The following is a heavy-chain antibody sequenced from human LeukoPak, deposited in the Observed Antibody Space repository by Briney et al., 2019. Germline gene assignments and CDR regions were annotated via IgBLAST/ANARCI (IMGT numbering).Heavy chain of an antibody. CDR2: IRSSGGTR. CDR1: EFTFSNYA. D-gene: IGHD2-2*01. V-gene: IGHV3-23*01. Sequence: GGSLRLSCTASEFTFSNYAMSWVRQAPGKGLEWVSAIRSSGGTRDYADSVKGRFTISRDNSKNTLYLQMNSLRAEDTAVYYCAKRFCTSAGCSFFDSWGPGTLVTVSS. J-gene: IGHJ4*02. CDR3: AKRFCTSAGCSFFDS.